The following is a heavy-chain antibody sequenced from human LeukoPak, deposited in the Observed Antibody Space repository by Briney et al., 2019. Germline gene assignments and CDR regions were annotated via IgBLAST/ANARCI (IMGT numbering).Heavy chain of an antibody. Sequence: SETLSLTCAVYGGSFSGYYWSWIRQPPGKGLEWIGEINHSGSTYYNPSLKSRVTISVDTSKNQFSLKLSSVTAADTAVYYCARAEYNWNYELEYPPVFDYWGQGTLVTVSS. J-gene: IGHJ4*02. CDR1: GGSFSGYY. CDR2: INHSGST. D-gene: IGHD1-7*01. CDR3: ARAEYNWNYELEYPPVFDY. V-gene: IGHV4-34*09.